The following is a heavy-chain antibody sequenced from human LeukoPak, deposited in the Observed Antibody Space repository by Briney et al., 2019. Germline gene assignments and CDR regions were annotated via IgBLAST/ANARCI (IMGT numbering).Heavy chain of an antibody. CDR3: ARGLQYFVWAGDY. D-gene: IGHD3-16*01. CDR2: IIPIFGTA. J-gene: IGHJ4*02. Sequence: SVTVSCKASGGTYSSYAISWVRQAPGQGLEWMGGIIPIFGTANYAQKSQGRVTITADESTSTAYMELSSLRSEDTAVYYCARGLQYFVWAGDYWGQGTLVTVSS. V-gene: IGHV1-69*13. CDR1: GGTYSSYA.